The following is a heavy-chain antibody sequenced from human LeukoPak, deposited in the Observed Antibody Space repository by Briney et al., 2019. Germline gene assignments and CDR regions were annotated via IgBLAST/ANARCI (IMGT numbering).Heavy chain of an antibody. Sequence: GGSLRLSCAASGFTFSSYGMSWVRQAPGKGLEWVSAISGSGGSTYYADSVKGRFTISRDNSKNTLYLQMNSLRAEDTAVYYCAKDPTPMVRGVIDYWGQGTLITVSS. CDR1: GFTFSSYG. V-gene: IGHV3-23*01. CDR2: ISGSGGST. J-gene: IGHJ4*02. D-gene: IGHD3-10*01. CDR3: AKDPTPMVRGVIDY.